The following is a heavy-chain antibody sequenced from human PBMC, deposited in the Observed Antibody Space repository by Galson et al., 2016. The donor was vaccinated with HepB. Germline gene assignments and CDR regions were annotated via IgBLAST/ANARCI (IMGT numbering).Heavy chain of an antibody. Sequence: SLRLSCAASGFTLKNNDMHWVRQAPGKGLQWVSTIHNVGDTFYAASMKGRITISRDIVENTLFLQIKNLTAGDTAVYYCTRGENYYDNGMDVWGQGTAVTVSS. CDR1: GFTLKNND. CDR2: IHNVGDT. CDR3: TRGENYYDNGMDV. D-gene: IGHD1-26*01. V-gene: IGHV3-13*01. J-gene: IGHJ6*02.